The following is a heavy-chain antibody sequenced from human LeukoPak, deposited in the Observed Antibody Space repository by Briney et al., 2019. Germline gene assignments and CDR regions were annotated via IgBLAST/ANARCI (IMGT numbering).Heavy chain of an antibody. CDR2: VDFDGSGT. Sequence: GGSLILSCASSGFIFSCYWMHWVRQAPGRGQVWVSRVDFDGSGTIYAASVKGRFTISRDNAKNTVYLQMNSQGVDDRAVYYCVRDGAATTPYDYWGQGTLVTVSS. CDR3: VRDGAATTPYDY. D-gene: IGHD4-17*01. V-gene: IGHV3-74*01. CDR1: GFIFSCYW. J-gene: IGHJ4*02.